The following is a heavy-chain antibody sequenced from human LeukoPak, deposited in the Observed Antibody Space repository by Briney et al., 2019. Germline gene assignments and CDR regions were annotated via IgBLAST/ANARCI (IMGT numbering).Heavy chain of an antibody. V-gene: IGHV4-61*02. CDR1: GGSISSGSYY. CDR2: IYTSGST. D-gene: IGHD3-3*01. J-gene: IGHJ6*03. Sequence: SETLSLTCTVSGGSISSGSYYWSWIRQPAGKGLEWIGRIYTSGSTNYNPSLKSRVTISVDTSKNQISLKLSSVTAADTAVYYCARDSYDFWSGYHYYYMDVWGKGTTVTVSS. CDR3: ARDSYDFWSGYHYYYMDV.